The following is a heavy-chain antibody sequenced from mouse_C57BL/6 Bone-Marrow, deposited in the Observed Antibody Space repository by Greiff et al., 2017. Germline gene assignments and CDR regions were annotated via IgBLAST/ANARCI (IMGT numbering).Heavy chain of an antibody. V-gene: IGHV1-5*01. CDR1: GYTFTSYW. Sequence: ESPLHHSATVLARPGASVKMSCKTSGYTFTSYWMHWVKQRPGQGLEWIGAIYPGNSDTSYNQKFKGKAKLTAVTSASTAYMELSRLTNEDSAVYYCTRTFYYCSPFAYWGQGTLLTVSA. D-gene: IGHD1-1*01. CDR2: IYPGNSDT. CDR3: TRTFYYCSPFAY. J-gene: IGHJ3*01.